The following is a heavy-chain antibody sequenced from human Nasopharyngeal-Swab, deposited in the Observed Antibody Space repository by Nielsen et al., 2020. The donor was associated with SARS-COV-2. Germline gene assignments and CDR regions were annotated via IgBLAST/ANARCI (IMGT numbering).Heavy chain of an antibody. Sequence: GESLKISCAASGFTFSSYWMSWVRQAPGKGLEWVANIKQDGSEKYYVDSVKGRFPISRDNAKNSLYLQMNSLRAEDTAVYYCARDSRGYSYGYIYFDYWGQGTLVTVSS. CDR1: GFTFSSYW. J-gene: IGHJ4*02. CDR3: ARDSRGYSYGYIYFDY. V-gene: IGHV3-7*03. D-gene: IGHD5-18*01. CDR2: IKQDGSEK.